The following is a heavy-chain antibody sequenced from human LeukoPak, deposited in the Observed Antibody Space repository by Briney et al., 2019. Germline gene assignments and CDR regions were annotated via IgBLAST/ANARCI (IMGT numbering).Heavy chain of an antibody. V-gene: IGHV4-61*01. CDR2: IYYSGST. CDR1: GGSISSGSYD. Sequence: SETLSLTCTVSGGSISSGSYDWRWIRQPPGKGLEWIVYIYYSGSTNYNPSLKSRVPISVDTSKNQFSLNLSSVTAADTAVYYCASRPYKIYGSAPNYMDVWGKGTTVTVSS. J-gene: IGHJ6*03. CDR3: ASRPYKIYGSAPNYMDV. D-gene: IGHD3-10*01.